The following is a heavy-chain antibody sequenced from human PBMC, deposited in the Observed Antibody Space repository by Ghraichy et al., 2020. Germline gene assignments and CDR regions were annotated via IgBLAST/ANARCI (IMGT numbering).Heavy chain of an antibody. CDR1: GFTFSSYD. J-gene: IGHJ3*02. Sequence: LTCAASGFTFSSYDMHWVRQATGKGLEWVSAIGTAGDTYYPGSVKGRFTISRENAKNSLYLQMNSLRAGDTAVYYCARGSYDSSGYYLDPHDAFDIWGQGTMVTVSS. CDR3: ARGSYDSSGYYLDPHDAFDI. V-gene: IGHV3-13*04. CDR2: IGTAGDT. D-gene: IGHD3-22*01.